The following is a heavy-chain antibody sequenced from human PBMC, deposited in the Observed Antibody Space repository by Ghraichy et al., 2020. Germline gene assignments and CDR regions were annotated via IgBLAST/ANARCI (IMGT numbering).Heavy chain of an antibody. CDR3: ARTDFTGEFDY. CDR1: GGSISSYY. D-gene: IGHD3-16*01. V-gene: IGHV4-59*01. J-gene: IGHJ4*02. CDR2: IYYSGST. Sequence: SETLSLTCTVSGGSISSYYWSWIRQPPGKGLEWIGYIYYSGSTNYNPSLKSRVTISVDTSKNQFSLKLSSVTAADTAVYYCARTDFTGEFDYWGQGTLVTVSS.